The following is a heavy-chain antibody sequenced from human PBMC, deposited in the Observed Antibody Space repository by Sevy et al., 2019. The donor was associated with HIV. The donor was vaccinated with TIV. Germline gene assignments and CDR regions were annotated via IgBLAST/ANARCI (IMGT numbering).Heavy chain of an antibody. Sequence: GGSLRLSCAASGFTFSSYWMSWVRQAPGKGLEWVANIKQDGSEKYYVDSVKGGFTISRDNAKNSMYLQMNSLRAEDTAVYYCAREGDTSDAFDYWGQGTLVTVSS. J-gene: IGHJ4*02. V-gene: IGHV3-7*01. CDR2: IKQDGSEK. CDR1: GFTFSSYW. CDR3: AREGDTSDAFDY. D-gene: IGHD5-18*01.